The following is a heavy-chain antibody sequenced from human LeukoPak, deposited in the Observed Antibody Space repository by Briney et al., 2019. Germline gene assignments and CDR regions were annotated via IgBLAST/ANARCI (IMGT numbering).Heavy chain of an antibody. D-gene: IGHD5-18*01. CDR2: TYYRSKLYN. CDR3: ARDRADGYNYGDYFDN. J-gene: IGHJ4*02. V-gene: IGHV6-1*01. Sequence: SQTLSLTCAISGDSVSSNSAAWNWIRQSPSRGLEWLGRTYYRSKLYNDYAVSVKSRITINPDTSKNQFSLQLNSVTPEDTAVYYCARDRADGYNYGDYFDNWGQGTLVTVSS. CDR1: GDSVSSNSAA.